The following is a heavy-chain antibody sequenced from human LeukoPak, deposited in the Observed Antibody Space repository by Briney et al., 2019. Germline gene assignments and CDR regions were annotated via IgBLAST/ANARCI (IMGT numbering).Heavy chain of an antibody. Sequence: GGSLRLSCAASGFTFSSYGMHWVRQAPGKGLVWVAFIRYDGSNKYYADSVKGRFTISRDNSKNTLYLQMNSLRAEDTAVYYCAKDSGGSPLPFDYWGQGTLVTVSS. V-gene: IGHV3-30*02. D-gene: IGHD3-16*01. CDR2: IRYDGSNK. J-gene: IGHJ4*02. CDR1: GFTFSSYG. CDR3: AKDSGGSPLPFDY.